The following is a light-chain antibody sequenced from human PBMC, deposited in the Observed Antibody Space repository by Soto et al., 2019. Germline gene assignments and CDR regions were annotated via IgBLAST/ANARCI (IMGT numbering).Light chain of an antibody. CDR1: SNDVGLYNY. Sequence: QSVLTQPRSVSGSPGQSVTISCTGTSNDVGLYNYVSWYQEHPGKAPKLIIYDVTKRPSGVPDRFSGSKSGNTASLTISGLQGEDEADYYCCSYAGSYNVVFGGGTKLTVL. V-gene: IGLV2-11*01. CDR3: CSYAGSYNVV. CDR2: DVT. J-gene: IGLJ2*01.